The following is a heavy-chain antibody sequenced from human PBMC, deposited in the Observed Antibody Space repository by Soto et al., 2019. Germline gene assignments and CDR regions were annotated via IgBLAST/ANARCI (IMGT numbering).Heavy chain of an antibody. V-gene: IGHV3-30*18. Sequence: QVQLVESGGGVVQPGRSLRLSCAASGFTFSSYGMHWVRQAPGKGLEWVAVISYDGSNKYYADSVKGRFTISRDNSKNTLYLQMNSLRAEDTAVYYCAKDVGLGKPCSFVYWGQGTLVTVSS. J-gene: IGHJ4*02. D-gene: IGHD3-10*02. CDR2: ISYDGSNK. CDR3: AKDVGLGKPCSFVY. CDR1: GFTFSSYG.